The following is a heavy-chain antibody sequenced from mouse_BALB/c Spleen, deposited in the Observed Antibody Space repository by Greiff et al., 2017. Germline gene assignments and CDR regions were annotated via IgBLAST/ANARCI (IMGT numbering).Heavy chain of an antibody. J-gene: IGHJ4*01. CDR2: ILPGSGST. Sequence: VQLQQSGAELMKPGASVKISCKATGYTFSSYWIEWVKQRPGHGLEWIGEILPGSGSTNYNKKFKGKATFTADTSSNTAYMQLSSLTSEDSAVYYCARTGREAMDYWGQGTTLTVSS. CDR3: ARTGREAMDY. CDR1: GYTFSSYW. D-gene: IGHD4-1*01. V-gene: IGHV1-9*01.